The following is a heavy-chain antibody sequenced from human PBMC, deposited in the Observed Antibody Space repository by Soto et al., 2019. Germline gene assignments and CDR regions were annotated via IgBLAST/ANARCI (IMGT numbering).Heavy chain of an antibody. CDR3: ARDLPYYGSEQTFTWFDP. CDR1: GGSISSGGYY. CDR2: IYYSGST. Sequence: SETLSLTCTVSGGSISSGGYYWSWIRQHPGKGLEWIGYIYYSGSTYYNPSLKSRVTISVDTSKNQFSLKLSSVTAADTAVYYCARDLPYYGSEQTFTWFDPWGQGTLVTVSP. J-gene: IGHJ5*02. V-gene: IGHV4-31*03. D-gene: IGHD3-10*01.